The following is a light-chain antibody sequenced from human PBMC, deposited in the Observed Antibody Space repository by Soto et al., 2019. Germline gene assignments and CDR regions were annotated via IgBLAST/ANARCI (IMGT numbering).Light chain of an antibody. Sequence: EIVMTQSPATLSVSPGERATLSCRASQSVSSNLAWYQQKPGQAPRLLIYGASDRAPGIPDRFGGTGSGTEFTLTISSLQSEDFALYYCQQYNDWPLTFGQGTKVDIK. CDR1: QSVSSN. V-gene: IGKV3D-15*01. CDR3: QQYNDWPLT. J-gene: IGKJ1*01. CDR2: GAS.